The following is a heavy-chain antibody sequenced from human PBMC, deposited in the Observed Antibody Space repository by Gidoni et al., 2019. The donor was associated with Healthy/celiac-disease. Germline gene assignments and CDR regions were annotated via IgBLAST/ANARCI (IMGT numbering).Heavy chain of an antibody. V-gene: IGHV3-21*01. CDR1: GFTFSSYS. CDR2: ISSSSSYI. CDR3: ARYEPLGMVHAFDI. D-gene: IGHD7-27*01. J-gene: IGHJ3*02. Sequence: EVQLVESGGGLVKPGGSLRLSCAASGFTFSSYSMNWVRQAPGKGLEWVSSISSSSSYIYYADSVKGRFTISRDNAKNSLYLQMNSLRAEDTAVYYCARYEPLGMVHAFDIWGQGTMVTVSS.